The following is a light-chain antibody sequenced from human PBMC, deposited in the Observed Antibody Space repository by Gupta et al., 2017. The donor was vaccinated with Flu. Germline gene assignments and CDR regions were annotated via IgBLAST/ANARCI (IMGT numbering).Light chain of an antibody. CDR1: QSISSY. CDR3: QQCYRTPNT. CDR2: AAS. J-gene: IGKJ2*01. V-gene: IGKV1-39*01. Sequence: EMQLTQSPSSLSASVGDRVTITCRASQSISSYLNWYQQKPGKAPKLLIYAASSLQSGVPSRFSGSGSGTDFTLSISSLQPEDFATYYCQQCYRTPNTFGQGTKLEIK.